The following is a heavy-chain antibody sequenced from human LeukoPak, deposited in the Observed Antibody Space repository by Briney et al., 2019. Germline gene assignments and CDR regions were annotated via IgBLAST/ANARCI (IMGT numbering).Heavy chain of an antibody. Sequence: SGPTLVKPTQTLTLTCTFSGFSLSTSGVGVGWIRQPPGKALEWLALIYWDDDKRYSPSLKSRLTITKDTSKNQVVLTMTNMDPVDTVTYYCAHRRTAARPGYDAFDIWGQGTMVTVSS. V-gene: IGHV2-5*02. CDR1: GFSLSTSGVG. CDR3: AHRRTAARPGYDAFDI. D-gene: IGHD6-6*01. CDR2: IYWDDDK. J-gene: IGHJ3*02.